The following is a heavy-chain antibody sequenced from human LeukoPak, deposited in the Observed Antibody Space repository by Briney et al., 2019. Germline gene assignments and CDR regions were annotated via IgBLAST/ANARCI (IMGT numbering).Heavy chain of an antibody. CDR1: GGSISSSAYY. J-gene: IGHJ4*02. V-gene: IGHV4-39*07. Sequence: PSETLSLTCSVSGGSISSSAYYWGWIRQPPGKGLEWIGSIYYSGSTYYNPSLKSRVTISVDTSKNQFSLKLSSVTAADTAVYYCARRSRIRAVAATDFDYWGQGTLVTVSS. D-gene: IGHD6-19*01. CDR2: IYYSGST. CDR3: ARRSRIRAVAATDFDY.